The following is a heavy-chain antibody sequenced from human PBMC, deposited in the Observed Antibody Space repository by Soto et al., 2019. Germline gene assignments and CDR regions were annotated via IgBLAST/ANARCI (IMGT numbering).Heavy chain of an antibody. D-gene: IGHD3-9*01. V-gene: IGHV3-9*01. CDR2: ISGNSGTI. Sequence: PGGSLRLSCVASGFTFDDYVMHWVRQAPGKGLEWVTSISGNSGTIGYADSVKGRFTISRDNAKSSLYLQMNSLRVEDTALYYCAKSLFESRPPLYYDILTGYSKADNFYYGMDVWGQGTTVTVSS. CDR1: GFTFDDYV. CDR3: AKSLFESRPPLYYDILTGYSKADNFYYGMDV. J-gene: IGHJ6*02.